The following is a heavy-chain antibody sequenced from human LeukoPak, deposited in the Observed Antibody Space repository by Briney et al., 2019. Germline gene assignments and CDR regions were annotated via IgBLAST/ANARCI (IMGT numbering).Heavy chain of an antibody. D-gene: IGHD6-13*01. CDR1: GFTFSTYW. V-gene: IGHV3-7*01. J-gene: IGHJ4*02. CDR3: ARDSAGNDY. Sequence: TGGSLRLSCAASGFTFSTYWMSWVRQAPGKGLEWVANIKQDGSDKYYVDSVKGRFTISRDNAKNSLYLQMNSLRAEDTAMYYCARDSAGNDYWGQGTLVTVSS. CDR2: IKQDGSDK.